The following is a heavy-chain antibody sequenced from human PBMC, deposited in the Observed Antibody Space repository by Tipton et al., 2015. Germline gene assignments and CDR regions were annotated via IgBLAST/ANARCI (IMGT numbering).Heavy chain of an antibody. D-gene: IGHD3-16*01. Sequence: TLSLTCTVSGGSISSYYWSWIRQPPGKGLEWIGYMSYSGSSNYNPSLKSRVIMSVDTSNNQFSLNLRSVTAADTAVYYCARRTPYDYVWGSPYFDYWGQGTLVTVSS. CDR3: ARRTPYDYVWGSPYFDY. CDR2: MSYSGSS. J-gene: IGHJ4*02. CDR1: GGSISSYY. V-gene: IGHV4-59*01.